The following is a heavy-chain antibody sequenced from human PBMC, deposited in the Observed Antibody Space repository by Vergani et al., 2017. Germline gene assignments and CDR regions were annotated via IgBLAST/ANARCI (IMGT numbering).Heavy chain of an antibody. CDR1: GYTFTSYY. D-gene: IGHD6-13*01. CDR2: INPSGGST. Sequence: QVQLVQSGAEVKKPGASVKVSCKASGYTFTSYYMHWVRQAPGQGLEWLGIINPSGGSTSYAQKFQGRVTMTRDTSTCTVYMEVSSLRSEDTAVYYCARDVGPGIAAAGLERRGYFDYWGQGTLVTVSS. V-gene: IGHV1-46*01. CDR3: ARDVGPGIAAAGLERRGYFDY. J-gene: IGHJ4*02.